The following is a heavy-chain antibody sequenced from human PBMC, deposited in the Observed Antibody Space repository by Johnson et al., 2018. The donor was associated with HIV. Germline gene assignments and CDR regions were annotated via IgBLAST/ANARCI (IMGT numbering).Heavy chain of an antibody. J-gene: IGHJ3*02. CDR3: ARDLAYNSRWTGAFDI. V-gene: IGHV3-30*04. Sequence: QVQLVESGGGVVQPGRSLRLSCAASGFTFSSYTMHWVRQAPGKGLEWVAVIWYDGSDKYYADSVKGRVTISRDNPKNTVYLHMNNLRAEDTAVYYCARDLAYNSRWTGAFDIWGQGTMVTVSS. CDR2: IWYDGSDK. D-gene: IGHD6-13*01. CDR1: GFTFSSYT.